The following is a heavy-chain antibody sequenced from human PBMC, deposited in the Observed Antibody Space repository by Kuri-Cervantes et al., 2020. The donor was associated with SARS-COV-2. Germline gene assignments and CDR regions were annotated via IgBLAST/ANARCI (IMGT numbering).Heavy chain of an antibody. J-gene: IGHJ3*02. CDR2: ISSNGGST. Sequence: GESLKISCAASGFTFSNYAMSWVRQAPGKGLEYVSAISSNGGSTYYADSVKGRFTISRDNSKNTLYLQMSSLRAEDTAVYYCVKEAMIGYAFDIWGQGTMVTVSS. V-gene: IGHV3-64D*06. CDR1: GFTFSNYA. CDR3: VKEAMIGYAFDI. D-gene: IGHD3-22*01.